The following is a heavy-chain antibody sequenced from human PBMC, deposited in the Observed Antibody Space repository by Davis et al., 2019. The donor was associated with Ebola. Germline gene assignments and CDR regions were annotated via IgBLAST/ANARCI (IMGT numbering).Heavy chain of an antibody. CDR1: GYTFTDYY. V-gene: IGHV1-46*01. Sequence: AASVTVSCKASGYTFTDYYMNWVRQAPGQGLEWMGIIAPSGDFTRFAPKFQGRVTMTTDNPTNTVYMELRGLRSDDTAVYYCARESGVVGYIDHWGQGTRVTVSS. CDR2: IAPSGDFT. J-gene: IGHJ4*02. CDR3: ARESGVVGYIDH. D-gene: IGHD2-8*02.